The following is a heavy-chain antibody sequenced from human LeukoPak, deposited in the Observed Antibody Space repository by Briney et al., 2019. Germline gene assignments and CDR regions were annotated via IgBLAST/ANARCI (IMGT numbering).Heavy chain of an antibody. Sequence: SETLSLTCAVYGGSFSGYCWSWIRQPPGKGLEWIGEINHSGSTNYNPSLKSRVTISVDTSKNQFSLKLSSVTAADTAVYYCARFYCSSTSCYANWFDPWGQGTLVTVSS. CDR3: ARFYCSSTSCYANWFDP. CDR1: GGSFSGYC. CDR2: INHSGST. V-gene: IGHV4-34*01. J-gene: IGHJ5*02. D-gene: IGHD2-2*01.